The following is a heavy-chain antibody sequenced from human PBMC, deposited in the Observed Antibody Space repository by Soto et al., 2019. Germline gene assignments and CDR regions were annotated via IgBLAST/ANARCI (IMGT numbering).Heavy chain of an antibody. J-gene: IGHJ4*02. CDR3: AATYTVATITIDY. CDR1: GFTLTELS. V-gene: IGHV1-24*01. Sequence: ASVKVSCKVSGFTLTELSIHWVRQAPGKGLEWMGGFDPEDGETIYAQKFQGRVTMTEDTSTDTAYVDLSSLRSEDTAVYYCAATYTVATITIDYWGQGTLVTVSS. D-gene: IGHD5-12*01. CDR2: FDPEDGET.